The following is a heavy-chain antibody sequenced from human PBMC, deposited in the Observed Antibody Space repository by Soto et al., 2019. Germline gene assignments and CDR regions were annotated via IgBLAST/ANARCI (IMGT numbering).Heavy chain of an antibody. V-gene: IGHV1-3*01. CDR3: ARDRCSGGSCYFDY. Sequence: SVKVSCKASVYTFTSYAMHWVRQAPGQRLEWMGWINAGNGNTKYSQKFQGRVTITRDTSASTAYMELSNLRSEDTAVYYCARDRCSGGSCYFDYWGQGTLVTGSS. J-gene: IGHJ4*02. CDR1: VYTFTSYA. CDR2: INAGNGNT. D-gene: IGHD2-15*01.